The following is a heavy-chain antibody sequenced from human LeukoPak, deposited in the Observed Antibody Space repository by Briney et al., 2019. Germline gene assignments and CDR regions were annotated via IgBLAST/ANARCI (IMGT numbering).Heavy chain of an antibody. J-gene: IGHJ4*02. CDR2: INWNGDST. CDR1: GFTFDDYG. V-gene: IGHV3-20*04. Sequence: GGSLRLSCAASGFTFDDYGMSWVRQAPGKGLEWISGINWNGDSTGYADSVKGRFTVSRDNAKNSLYLQMNSLRAEDTAVYYCARDKAVGPTLLDYWGQGTLVTVSS. D-gene: IGHD1-26*01. CDR3: ARDKAVGPTLLDY.